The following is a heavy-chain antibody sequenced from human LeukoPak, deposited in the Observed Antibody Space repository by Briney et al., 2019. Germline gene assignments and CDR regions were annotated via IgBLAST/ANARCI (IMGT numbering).Heavy chain of an antibody. Sequence: TGGSLRLSCAASGFTFSSYAMSWVRQAPGKGLEWVSDISGSGGSTYYADSVKVRFTISRDNSNTTLYLQMNSLRAEDTAVYYCAKGSSSTGTWGQGTLVTVSS. CDR3: AKGSSSTGT. J-gene: IGHJ5*02. D-gene: IGHD2-2*01. CDR2: ISGSGGST. CDR1: GFTFSSYA. V-gene: IGHV3-23*01.